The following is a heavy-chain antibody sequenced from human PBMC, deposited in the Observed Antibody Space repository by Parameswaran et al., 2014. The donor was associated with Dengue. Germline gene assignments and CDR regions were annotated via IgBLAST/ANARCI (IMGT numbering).Heavy chain of an antibody. V-gene: IGHV1-2*04. CDR3: ARGRGVPGNNWLDS. J-gene: IGHJ5*01. CDR2: IDPKSGVT. Sequence: WVRQAPGQGLEWMGWIDPKSGVTKYARDQGWVTMTRDTSISTVYIELTRLRLDDTAVYFCARGRGVPGNNWLDSWGQGTLVTVSS. D-gene: IGHD3-10*01.